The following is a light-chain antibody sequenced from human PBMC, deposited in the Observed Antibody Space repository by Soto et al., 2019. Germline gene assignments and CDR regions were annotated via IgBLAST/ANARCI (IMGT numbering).Light chain of an antibody. CDR2: EVT. V-gene: IGLV2-23*02. J-gene: IGLJ1*01. CDR1: SGDVGGYNL. CDR3: CSYAGNSEV. Sequence: QSALTQPASVSGSPGQSITIPCTGTSGDVGGYNLVSWYQQQPGKAPKLMIYEVTERPSGVSNRFSGSNSGNTASLTISGLQPDDEADYYCCSYAGNSEVFGTGTKLTVL.